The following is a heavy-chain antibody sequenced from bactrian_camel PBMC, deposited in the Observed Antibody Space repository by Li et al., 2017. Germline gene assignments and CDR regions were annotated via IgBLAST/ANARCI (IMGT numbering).Heavy chain of an antibody. CDR2: IHSDGST. CDR1: GFTFSRDY. V-gene: IGHV3S10*01. J-gene: IGHJ6*01. Sequence: DVQLVESGGGLVQPGGSLRLSCAAAGFTFSRDYMSWVRQAPGKGLEWLSGIHSDGSTYYGDSVKGRFTISKDNAKNTAYLQMINLQPEDTAIYLCAAVPEGWGWSVLDNAGYLGQGTQVTVS. CDR3: AAVPEGWGWSVLDNAGY. D-gene: IGHD5*01.